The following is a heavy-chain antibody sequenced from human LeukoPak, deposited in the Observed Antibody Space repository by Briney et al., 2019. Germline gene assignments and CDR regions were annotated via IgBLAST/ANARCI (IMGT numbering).Heavy chain of an antibody. CDR3: ATTTRRAQIVGATRGTTAFDY. J-gene: IGHJ4*02. Sequence: PSETLSLTCTVSGGSISSSSYYWGWIRQPPGKGLEWIGSIYYSGSTYYNPSFKSRVTISVDTSKNQFSLKLSSVTAADTAVYYCATTTRRAQIVGATRGTTAFDYWGQGTLVTVSS. V-gene: IGHV4-39*07. CDR1: GGSISSSSYY. D-gene: IGHD1-26*01. CDR2: IYYSGST.